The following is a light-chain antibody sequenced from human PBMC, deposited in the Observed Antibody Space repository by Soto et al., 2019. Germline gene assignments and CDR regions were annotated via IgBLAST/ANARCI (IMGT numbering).Light chain of an antibody. Sequence: EIVLTQSPGTPSLSPGERATLSCRASQSVRSSYLAWYQQKPGQAPRLLIYGASSRATGIPDRVSGSGSGTDFTLTISRLEPEDFAVYYCQQYGSSRTFGQGTKVDIK. CDR1: QSVRSSY. V-gene: IGKV3-20*01. CDR2: GAS. J-gene: IGKJ1*01. CDR3: QQYGSSRT.